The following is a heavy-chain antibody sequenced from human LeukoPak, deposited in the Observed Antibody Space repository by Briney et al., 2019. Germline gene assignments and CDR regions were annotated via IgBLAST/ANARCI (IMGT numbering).Heavy chain of an antibody. D-gene: IGHD3-9*01. CDR2: IYYSGST. CDR3: ARDPGYYDILTGYSSYYFDY. V-gene: IGHV4-59*01. J-gene: IGHJ4*02. Sequence: SETLSLTCTVSGGSISSYYWSWIRQPPGKRLEWIGYIYYSGSTNYNPSLKSRVTISVDMSKNQFSLKLSSVTAADTAVYYCARDPGYYDILTGYSSYYFDYWGQGTLVIVSS. CDR1: GGSISSYY.